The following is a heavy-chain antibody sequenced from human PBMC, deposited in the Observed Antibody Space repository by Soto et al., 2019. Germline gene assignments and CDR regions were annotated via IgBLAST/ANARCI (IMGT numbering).Heavy chain of an antibody. V-gene: IGHV1-69*05. CDR1: GGTFSSYA. J-gene: IGHJ5*02. CDR3: ARDMAVAAAAGTNWFDP. D-gene: IGHD6-13*01. CDR2: IIPIFGTA. Sequence: QVQLVQSGAEVKKPGSSVKVSCKASGGTFSSYAISWVRQAPGQGLEWMGGIIPIFGTANYAQKFQGRVTITPEESTSTAYMGLSSLRSEDTAVYYCARDMAVAAAAGTNWFDPWGQGTLVTVSS.